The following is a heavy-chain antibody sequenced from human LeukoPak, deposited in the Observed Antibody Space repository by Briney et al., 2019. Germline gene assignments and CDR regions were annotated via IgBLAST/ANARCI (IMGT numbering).Heavy chain of an antibody. D-gene: IGHD3-10*01. Sequence: PSETLSLTCAVYGGSFSGYYWSWIRQPPGKGLEWIGEINHSGSTNYNPSLKSRATISVDTSKNQFSLKLSSVTAADTAVYYCARRGSGSYYIPYYYYMDVWGKGTTVTISS. CDR3: ARRGSGSYYIPYYYYMDV. V-gene: IGHV4-34*01. J-gene: IGHJ6*03. CDR1: GGSFSGYY. CDR2: INHSGST.